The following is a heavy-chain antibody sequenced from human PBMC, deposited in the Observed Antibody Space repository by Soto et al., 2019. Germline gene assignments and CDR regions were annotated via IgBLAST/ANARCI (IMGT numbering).Heavy chain of an antibody. CDR1: RFSVSDTY. D-gene: IGHD1-1*01. CDR2: INTRGETR. V-gene: IGHV3-11*01. Sequence: CLRLSCAASRFSVSDTYRNGFRQAPRQGREWLSFINTRGETRYSAASMRGRFTFPRDNAWRSLYLQMNSLRAENTAVYYAARSGIPLSEILDYLGQRYLVSV. CDR3: ARSGIPLSEILDY. J-gene: IGHJ4*01.